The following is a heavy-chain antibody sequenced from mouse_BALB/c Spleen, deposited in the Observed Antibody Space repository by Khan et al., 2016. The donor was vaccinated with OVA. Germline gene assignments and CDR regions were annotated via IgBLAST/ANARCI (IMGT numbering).Heavy chain of an antibody. D-gene: IGHD3-2*02. Sequence: QVQLKESGPELVKPGASVKMSCKASGYTFTDFLISWLKQRPGQGLEWIGEIYPGSGYIYYNEKFKGKATLTSDTSSNTAYMQLTSLTSEDSAVYFCARAGYGGFAHWGQGTPVTVSA. CDR2: IYPGSGYI. J-gene: IGHJ3*01. CDR3: ARAGYGGFAH. V-gene: IGHV1-77*01. CDR1: GYTFTDFL.